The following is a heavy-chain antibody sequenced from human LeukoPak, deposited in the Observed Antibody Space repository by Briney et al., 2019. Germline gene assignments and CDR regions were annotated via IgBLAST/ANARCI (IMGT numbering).Heavy chain of an antibody. J-gene: IGHJ3*02. V-gene: IGHV3-30*04. Sequence: PGGSLRLSCTASGFTFTNYAIHWVRQAPGKGLEWVAGTSSDGSNKYYAHSVKGRFTISRDNSKNTLYLQMNSLRAEDTAVYYCAKDGGSDPDSFDIWGQGTMVTVSS. CDR3: AKDGGSDPDSFDI. CDR2: TSSDGSNK. D-gene: IGHD2-15*01. CDR1: GFTFTNYA.